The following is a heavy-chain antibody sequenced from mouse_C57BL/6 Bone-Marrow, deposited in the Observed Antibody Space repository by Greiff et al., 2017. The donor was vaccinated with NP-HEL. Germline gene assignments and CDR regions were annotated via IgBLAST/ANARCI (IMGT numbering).Heavy chain of an antibody. CDR2: INYDGSST. CDR1: GFTFSDYY. D-gene: IGHD2-4*01. Sequence: EVQGVESEGGLVQPGSTMKLSCTTSGFTFSDYYMAWVRQVPEKGLDWVANINYDGSSTYYLDSLKSRFIISRDNAKNILYLQMSSLKSEDTATYYCAREGGLRRRTYAMDYWGQGTSVTVSS. CDR3: AREGGLRRRTYAMDY. V-gene: IGHV5-16*01. J-gene: IGHJ4*01.